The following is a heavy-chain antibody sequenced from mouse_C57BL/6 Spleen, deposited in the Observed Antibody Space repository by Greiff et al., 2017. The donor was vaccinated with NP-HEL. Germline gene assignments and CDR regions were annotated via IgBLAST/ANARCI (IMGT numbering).Heavy chain of an antibody. CDR1: GYSFTGYY. V-gene: IGHV1-42*01. D-gene: IGHD1-1*01. J-gene: IGHJ4*01. CDR3: ARRDYGGAMDY. Sequence: EVQLQQSGPELVKPGASVKISCKASGYSFTGYYMNWVKQSPEKSLEWIGEINPSTGGTTYNQKFKAKATLTVDKSSSTAYMQLKSLTSEDSAVYYCARRDYGGAMDYWGQGTSVTVSS. CDR2: INPSTGGT.